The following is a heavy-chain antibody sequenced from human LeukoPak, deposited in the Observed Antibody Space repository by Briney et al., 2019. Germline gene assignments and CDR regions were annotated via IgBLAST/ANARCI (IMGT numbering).Heavy chain of an antibody. D-gene: IGHD3-9*01. CDR1: GFTFSNAW. Sequence: PGGSLRLSCAASGFTFSNAWMSWVRQAPGKGLEWVGRIKSKTDGGTTDYAAPVKGRFTISRDDSKNTLYLQMNSLKTEDTAVYYCTTLLHYDILTGPDAFDIWGQGTMVTVSS. J-gene: IGHJ3*02. CDR2: IKSKTDGGTT. CDR3: TTLLHYDILTGPDAFDI. V-gene: IGHV3-15*01.